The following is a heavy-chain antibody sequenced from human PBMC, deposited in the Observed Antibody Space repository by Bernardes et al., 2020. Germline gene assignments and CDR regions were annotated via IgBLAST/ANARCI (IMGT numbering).Heavy chain of an antibody. CDR3: VKVVFYYDSSGYWDS. J-gene: IGHJ5*02. V-gene: IGHV3-23*01. D-gene: IGHD3-22*01. CDR1: GFTFNSHA. CDR2: ISGSGGST. Sequence: GGSLRLSCAASGFTFNSHAMGWVRQAPGRGLEWVSTISGSGGSTYFAESVKGRFTISRDNFKNTVSLQLNSLRVEDTAVYYCVKVVFYYDSSGYWDSWRQGTLVTVSS.